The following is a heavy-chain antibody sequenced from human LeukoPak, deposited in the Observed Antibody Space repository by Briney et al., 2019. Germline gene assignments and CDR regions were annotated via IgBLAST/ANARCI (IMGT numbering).Heavy chain of an antibody. CDR3: AKDPVFDYYDSSIDY. J-gene: IGHJ4*02. Sequence: QAGGSLRLSCTVSGFTFSSYAMSWVRQAPGKGLEWVSAISGSGGSTYYADSVKGRFTISRDNSKNTLYLQMNSLRAEDTAVYYCAKDPVFDYYDSSIDYWGQGTLVTVSS. V-gene: IGHV3-23*01. D-gene: IGHD3-22*01. CDR2: ISGSGGST. CDR1: GFTFSSYA.